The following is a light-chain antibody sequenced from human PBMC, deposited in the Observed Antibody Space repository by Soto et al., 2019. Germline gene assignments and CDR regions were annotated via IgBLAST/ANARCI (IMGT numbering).Light chain of an antibody. CDR2: DAS. Sequence: EIVMTKPPATLSVSRGERATLSCRASQSVSSYLAWYQQKPGQAPRLLIYDASSRATGIPDRFSASWSGTDFTLTTSVPEPEDFAVHYCPLHAASPRTCGEVTKVDIK. CDR1: QSVSSY. J-gene: IGKJ1*01. CDR3: PLHAASPRT. V-gene: IGKV3-20*01.